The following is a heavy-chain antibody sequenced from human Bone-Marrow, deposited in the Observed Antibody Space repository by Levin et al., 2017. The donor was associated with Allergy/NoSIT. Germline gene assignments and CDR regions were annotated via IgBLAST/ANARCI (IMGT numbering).Heavy chain of an antibody. CDR3: AKGSYFGGFSFEC. Sequence: PSQTLSLTCTVSGGSVSSGSYYWSWIRQPPGKGLEWIAYIYHSGSTKYNPSLKSRVTISLDTSRNQFSLRLTSLTAADTAVYYCAKGSYFGGFSFECWGKGTLVTVSS. CDR2: IYHSGST. V-gene: IGHV4-61*01. D-gene: IGHD4-23*01. J-gene: IGHJ4*02. CDR1: GGSVSSGSYY.